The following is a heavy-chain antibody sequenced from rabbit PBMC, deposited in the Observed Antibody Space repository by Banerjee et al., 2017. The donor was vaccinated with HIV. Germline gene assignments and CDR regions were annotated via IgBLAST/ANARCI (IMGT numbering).Heavy chain of an antibody. V-gene: IGHV1S47*01. D-gene: IGHD1-1*01. J-gene: IGHJ4*01. CDR3: ARDLSGVIGWNLNL. CDR1: GSDISSNA. Sequence: QEQLVESGGGLVQPEGSLTLTCKASGSDISSNAMCWVRQAPGKGLELIACIYSSNGDKWYASWVNGRLTISKTSWTTVTLQMTSLTAADTATYFCARDLSGVIGWNLNLWGQGTLVTVS. CDR2: IYSSNGDK.